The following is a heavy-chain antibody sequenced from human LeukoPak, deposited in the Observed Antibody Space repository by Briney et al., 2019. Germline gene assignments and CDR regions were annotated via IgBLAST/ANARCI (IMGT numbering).Heavy chain of an antibody. V-gene: IGHV4-59*01. J-gene: IGHJ4*02. CDR3: ARCRDGYNYYFDY. D-gene: IGHD5-24*01. Sequence: SETLSLTCTVSGGSISSYYWSWIRQPPGKGLEWIGYIYYSRSTNYNPSLKSRVTISVDTSKNQFSLKLSSVTAADTAVYYCARCRDGYNYYFDYWGQGTLVTVSS. CDR1: GGSISSYY. CDR2: IYYSRST.